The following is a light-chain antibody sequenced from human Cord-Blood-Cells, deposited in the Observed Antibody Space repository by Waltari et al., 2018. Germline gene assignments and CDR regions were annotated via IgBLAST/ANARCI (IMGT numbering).Light chain of an antibody. Sequence: DIQMTPSPSTLSASVGDRVTITCRASQSISSWLALYQQKPGKAPKLLIYNASSLESGVQSRFSGSGAGSEFTLTISCLQPDDFATYYCQQYNSYLYSFGQGTKLEIK. CDR3: QQYNSYLYS. CDR1: QSISSW. J-gene: IGKJ2*03. V-gene: IGKV1-5*03. CDR2: NAS.